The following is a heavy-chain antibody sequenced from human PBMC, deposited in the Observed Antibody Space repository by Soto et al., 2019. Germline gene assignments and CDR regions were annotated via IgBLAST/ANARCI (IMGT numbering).Heavy chain of an antibody. D-gene: IGHD3-10*01. J-gene: IGHJ4*02. Sequence: GGSLRLSCAASGFTFSSYSMNWVRQAPGKGLEWVSSISSSSSYIYYADSVKGRFTISRDNAKNSLYLQMNSLRAEDTAVYYCARSASNYGYNFVYWGQGTLVTV. V-gene: IGHV3-21*01. CDR1: GFTFSSYS. CDR2: ISSSSSYI. CDR3: ARSASNYGYNFVY.